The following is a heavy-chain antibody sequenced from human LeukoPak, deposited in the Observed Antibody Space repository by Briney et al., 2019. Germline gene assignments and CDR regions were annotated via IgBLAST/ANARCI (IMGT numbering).Heavy chain of an antibody. V-gene: IGHV3-30*03. CDR2: ISYDGSNK. D-gene: IGHD3-3*01. Sequence: GGSLRLSCAASGFTFSSYGMHWVRQAPGKGLEWVAVISYDGSNKYYADSVKGRFTISRDNSKNTLYLQMNSLRAEDTAVYYCARDNYDFWSGYPPDYYYGMDVWGQGTTVTVSS. J-gene: IGHJ6*02. CDR3: ARDNYDFWSGYPPDYYYGMDV. CDR1: GFTFSSYG.